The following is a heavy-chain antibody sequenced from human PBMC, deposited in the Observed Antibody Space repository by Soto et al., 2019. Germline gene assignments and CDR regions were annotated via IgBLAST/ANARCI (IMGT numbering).Heavy chain of an antibody. CDR1: GGSFSSNP. CDR3: ARGGRGYSTAPRYYFDY. CDR2: ISPIFATV. J-gene: IGHJ4*02. V-gene: IGHV1-69*01. Sequence: QVQLVQSGSEVKKPGSSVKVSCKASGGSFSSNPISWVRQAPGQGLEWMAGISPIFATVHYAQKFKGRVTITADESTSTAYMELTSLRSEDTAVYFCARGGRGYSTAPRYYFDYWGQGTLVTVSS. D-gene: IGHD5-18*01.